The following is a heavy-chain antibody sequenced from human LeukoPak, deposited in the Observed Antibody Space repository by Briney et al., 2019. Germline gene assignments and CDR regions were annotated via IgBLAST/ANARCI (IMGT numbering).Heavy chain of an antibody. CDR1: GYTFNSYG. D-gene: IGHD2-2*02. J-gene: IGHJ5*02. Sequence: ASVKVSCKTSGYTFNSYGISWVRQAPGQGLAWMGWINPYNGNTSYAQNLQGRVTMTTDTSTSTAYMELRSLRSDDTAVYYCARRGLTNEDTYCNSTGCYIASGDWFDPWGQGTLVTVSS. CDR3: ARRGLTNEDTYCNSTGCYIASGDWFDP. CDR2: INPYNGNT. V-gene: IGHV1-18*01.